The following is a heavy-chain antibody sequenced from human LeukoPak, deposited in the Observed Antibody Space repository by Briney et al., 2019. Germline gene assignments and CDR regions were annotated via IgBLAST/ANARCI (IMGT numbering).Heavy chain of an antibody. CDR3: ARDLSLYYSDSGSFDI. D-gene: IGHD3-10*01. CDR2: ISGSGGST. Sequence: GGSLRLSCAASGFTFSSYAMSWVRQAPGKGLEWVSAISGSGGSTYYADSVKGRFTISRDNSKNTLYLQMNSLRAEDTAVYYCARDLSLYYSDSGSFDIWGQGTMVTVSS. V-gene: IGHV3-23*01. J-gene: IGHJ3*02. CDR1: GFTFSSYA.